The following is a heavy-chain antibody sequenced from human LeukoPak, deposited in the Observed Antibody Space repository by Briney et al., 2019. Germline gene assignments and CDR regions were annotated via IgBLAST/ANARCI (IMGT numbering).Heavy chain of an antibody. CDR2: IYHSGST. CDR1: GYSISSGYY. Sequence: SETLSLTCTVSGYSISSGYYWGWIRQPPGKGLEWIGSIYHSGSTYYNPSLKSRVTISVDTSKNQFSLKLSSVTAADTAVYYCARFLAARHLNYMDVWGKGTTVTVSS. V-gene: IGHV4-38-2*02. J-gene: IGHJ6*03. CDR3: ARFLAARHLNYMDV. D-gene: IGHD6-6*01.